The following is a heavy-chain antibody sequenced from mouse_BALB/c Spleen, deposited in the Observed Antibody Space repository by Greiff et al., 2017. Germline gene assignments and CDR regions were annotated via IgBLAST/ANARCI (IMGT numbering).Heavy chain of an antibody. J-gene: IGHJ2*01. V-gene: IGHV2-9*02. CDR2: IWAGGST. Sequence: VKLVESGPGLVAPSQSLSITCTVSGFSLTSYGVHWVRQPPGKGLEWLGVIWAGGSTNYNSALMSRLSISKDNSKSQVFLKMNSLQTDDTAMYYCARDRDGSTPWYFDYWGQGTTLTVSS. CDR3: ARDRDGSTPWYFDY. D-gene: IGHD1-1*01. CDR1: GFSLTSYG.